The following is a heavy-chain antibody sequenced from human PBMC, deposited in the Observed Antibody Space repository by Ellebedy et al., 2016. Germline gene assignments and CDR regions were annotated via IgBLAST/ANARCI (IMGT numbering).Heavy chain of an antibody. Sequence: GGSLRLSCAASGFTFSSYWMTWVRQAPGKGLEWVANIKQDGSEKYYVDSVKGRFTISRDNAKNSLYLQMNSLRAEDTAVYYCARDRGTTMIVSDYWGQGTLVTVSS. CDR2: IKQDGSEK. D-gene: IGHD3-22*01. CDR1: GFTFSSYW. V-gene: IGHV3-7*01. J-gene: IGHJ4*02. CDR3: ARDRGTTMIVSDY.